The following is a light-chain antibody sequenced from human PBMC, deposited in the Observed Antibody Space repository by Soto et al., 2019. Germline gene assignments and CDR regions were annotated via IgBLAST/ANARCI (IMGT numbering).Light chain of an antibody. CDR3: SSYTSSSTLI. Sequence: QSALTQPASVSGSPGQSISISCTGTSSDVGGYNYVSWYQLHPDKAPKLMIFEVSNRPSGVSNRSSGSKSGNTASLTISGLQAEDEADYYCSSYTSSSTLIFGGGTKLTVL. J-gene: IGLJ2*01. CDR1: SSDVGGYNY. CDR2: EVS. V-gene: IGLV2-14*01.